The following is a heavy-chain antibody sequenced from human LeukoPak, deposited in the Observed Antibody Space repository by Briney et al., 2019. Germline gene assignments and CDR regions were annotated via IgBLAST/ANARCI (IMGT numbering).Heavy chain of an antibody. J-gene: IGHJ5*02. V-gene: IGHV4-59*01. Sequence: SETPSLTCTVSGGSISSYYWSWIRQPPGKGLEWIGYIYYSGSTNYNPSLKSRVTISVDTSKNQFSLKLSSVTAADTAVYYCARDYGTKGWFDPWGQGTLVTVSS. D-gene: IGHD4-17*01. CDR3: ARDYGTKGWFDP. CDR2: IYYSGST. CDR1: GGSISSYY.